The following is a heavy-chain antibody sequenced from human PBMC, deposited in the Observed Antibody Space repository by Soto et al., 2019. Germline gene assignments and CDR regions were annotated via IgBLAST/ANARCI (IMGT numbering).Heavy chain of an antibody. D-gene: IGHD4-17*01. CDR2: IWYDGSNK. V-gene: IGHV3-33*01. Sequence: PGGSLRLSCAASGFTFSSYGMHWVRQAPGKGLEWVAVIWYDGSNKYYADSVKGRFTISRDNSKNTLYLQMNSLRAEDTAVYYCARDMMDDYGDYLYYFDYWGQGTLVTVSS. CDR1: GFTFSSYG. CDR3: ARDMMDDYGDYLYYFDY. J-gene: IGHJ4*02.